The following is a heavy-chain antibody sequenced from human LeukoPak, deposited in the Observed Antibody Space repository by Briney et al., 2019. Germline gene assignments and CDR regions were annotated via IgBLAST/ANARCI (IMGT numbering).Heavy chain of an antibody. CDR1: GGSISNYY. CDR2: IYYSGST. CDR3: ARLREIAAAGHYAFDI. Sequence: PSETLSLTCTVSGGSISNYYWTWIRQPPGKGLEWIGYIYYSGSTNYNPSLKSRVTISVDTSKNQFSLELSSVTAADTAVYYCARLREIAAAGHYAFDIWGQGTMVIVSS. J-gene: IGHJ3*02. V-gene: IGHV4-59*08. D-gene: IGHD6-13*01.